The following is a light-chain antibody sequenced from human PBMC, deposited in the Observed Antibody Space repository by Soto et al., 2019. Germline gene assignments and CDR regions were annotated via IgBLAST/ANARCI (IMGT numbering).Light chain of an antibody. J-gene: IGLJ1*01. CDR3: SSYTSSSTPYV. V-gene: IGLV2-14*01. CDR1: SSDVGGYSY. Sequence: QSVLTQPASVSGSLGQSITISCTGTSSDVGGYSYVSWYQQHPVKAPKLMIYDVTNRPSGVSDRFSGSKSGNTASLTISGLQAEDEADYYCSSYTSSSTPYVFGTGTKVTVL. CDR2: DVT.